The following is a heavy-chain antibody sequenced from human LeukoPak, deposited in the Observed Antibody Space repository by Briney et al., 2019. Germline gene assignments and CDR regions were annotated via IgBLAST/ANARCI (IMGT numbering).Heavy chain of an antibody. D-gene: IGHD3-10*01. CDR3: AKVFEVRGARRPKDY. J-gene: IGHJ4*02. CDR2: ISYDGSNK. V-gene: IGHV3-30*18. Sequence: QPGRSLRLSCAASGFTFSSYGMHWVRQAPGKGLEWVAVISYDGSNKYYADSVKGRFTISRDNSKNTLYLQMNSLRIEDTAVYYCAKVFEVRGARRPKDYWGQGTLVIVSS. CDR1: GFTFSSYG.